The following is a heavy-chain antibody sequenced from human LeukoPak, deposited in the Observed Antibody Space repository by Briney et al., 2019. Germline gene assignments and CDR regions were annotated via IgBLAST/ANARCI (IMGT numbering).Heavy chain of an antibody. CDR1: GFTFSTYS. D-gene: IGHD2-15*01. CDR3: AREAWDIVVVVAATTGGWFDP. CDR2: ISYDGSNE. Sequence: PGGSLRLSCAASGFTFSTYSMNWVRQAPGKGLEWVAIISYDGSNEYYADSVKGRFTIYRDNSKNTLYLQMNSLRAEDTAVYYCAREAWDIVVVVAATTGGWFDPWGQGTLVTVSS. J-gene: IGHJ5*02. V-gene: IGHV3-30*03.